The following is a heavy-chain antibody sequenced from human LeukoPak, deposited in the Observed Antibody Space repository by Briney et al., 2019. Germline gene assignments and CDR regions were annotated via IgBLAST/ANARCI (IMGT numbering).Heavy chain of an antibody. Sequence: ASVKVSRKASGGTFSSYAISWVRQAPGQGLEWMGGIIPIFGTANYAQKFQGRVTITADESTSTAYIELSSLRSEDTAVYYCARGGRYDILTGRYYYYGMDVWGQGTTVTVSS. V-gene: IGHV1-69*01. CDR1: GGTFSSYA. CDR3: ARGGRYDILTGRYYYYGMDV. D-gene: IGHD3-9*01. CDR2: IIPIFGTA. J-gene: IGHJ6*02.